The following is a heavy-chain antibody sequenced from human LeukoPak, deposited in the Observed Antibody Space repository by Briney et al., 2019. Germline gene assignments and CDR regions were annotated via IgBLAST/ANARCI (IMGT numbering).Heavy chain of an antibody. CDR1: GFTVSSNY. CDR3: AITVAAANYFDY. CDR2: IYSGGST. V-gene: IGHV3-53*01. D-gene: IGHD6-19*01. J-gene: IGHJ4*02. Sequence: GGSLRLSCAASGFTVSSNYMSWVRQAPGKGLEWVSIIYSGGSTYYADSVKGRFTISRDNPKNTLYLQMNSLRAEDTAVYYCAITVAAANYFDYWGQGTLVTVSS.